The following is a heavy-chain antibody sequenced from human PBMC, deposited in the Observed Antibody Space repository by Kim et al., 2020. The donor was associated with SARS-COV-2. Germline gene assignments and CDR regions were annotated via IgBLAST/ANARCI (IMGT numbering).Heavy chain of an antibody. CDR3: ARSIRSRGGFFDY. CDR1: GGTFSSYA. CDR2: IIPIFGTA. V-gene: IGHV1-69*13. J-gene: IGHJ4*02. D-gene: IGHD2-15*01. Sequence: SVKVSCKASGGTFSSYAISWVRQAPGQGLEWMGGIIPIFGTANYAQKFQGRVTITADESTSTAYMELSSLRSEDTAVYYCARSIRSRGGFFDYWGQGTLVTVSS.